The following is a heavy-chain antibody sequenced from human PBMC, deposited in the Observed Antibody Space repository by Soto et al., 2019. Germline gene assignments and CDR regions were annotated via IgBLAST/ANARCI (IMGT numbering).Heavy chain of an antibody. CDR1: GYSFTSYW. J-gene: IGHJ5*02. CDR2: IYPGDSDT. D-gene: IGHD6-13*01. V-gene: IGHV5-51*01. Sequence: GESLKISCKGSGYSFTSYWIGWVRQMPGKGLEWMGIIYPGDSDTRYSPSFQGQVTISADKSISTAYLQWSSLKASDTAMYYCARHPNPVSSSWDPADNWFDPWGQGTLVTVSS. CDR3: ARHPNPVSSSWDPADNWFDP.